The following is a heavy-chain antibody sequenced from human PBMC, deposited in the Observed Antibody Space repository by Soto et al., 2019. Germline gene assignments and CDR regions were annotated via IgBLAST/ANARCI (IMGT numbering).Heavy chain of an antibody. CDR3: TRVRIAAAVNYYYYGMDV. D-gene: IGHD6-13*01. V-gene: IGHV3-49*04. Sequence: GWSLRLSCTSSVFTFVDYAMSWVRQAPGKGLEWVGFIRSKAYGGTTEYAASVKGRFTISRDDSKSIAYLQMNSLKTEDTAVYYCTRVRIAAAVNYYYYGMDVWGQGTTVTVSS. CDR1: VFTFVDYA. CDR2: IRSKAYGGTT. J-gene: IGHJ6*02.